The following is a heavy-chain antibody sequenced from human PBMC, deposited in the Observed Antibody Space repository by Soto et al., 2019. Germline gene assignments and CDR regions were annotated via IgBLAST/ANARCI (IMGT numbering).Heavy chain of an antibody. D-gene: IGHD2-2*01. Sequence: GSLRLSCVGSGXTFSSYCMHWVRQAPGKGLECVAVISDTGSSHYYAASVEGRFTISRENSNNTLSLHMDRLRVEDTALDYFAKDRGGDCPDNSCYFGADYWGQGTPGTVSS. CDR2: ISDTGSSH. CDR1: GXTFSSYC. V-gene: IGHV3-30*18. CDR3: AKDRGGDCPDNSCYFGADY. J-gene: IGHJ4*02.